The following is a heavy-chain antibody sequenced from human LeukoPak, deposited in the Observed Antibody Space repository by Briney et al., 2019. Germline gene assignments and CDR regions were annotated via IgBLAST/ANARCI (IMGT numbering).Heavy chain of an antibody. CDR2: IWYDGSNK. V-gene: IGHV3-33*01. CDR3: ARGAPYDYGVNDAFDI. D-gene: IGHD4-17*01. J-gene: IGHJ3*02. Sequence: PGGSLRLSCAASGFTFSSYGMHWVRQAPGKGLEWVAVIWYDGSNKYYADSVKGRFTISRDNSKNTLYLQMNSLRAEDTAVYYCARGAPYDYGVNDAFDIWGQGTMVTVSS. CDR1: GFTFSSYG.